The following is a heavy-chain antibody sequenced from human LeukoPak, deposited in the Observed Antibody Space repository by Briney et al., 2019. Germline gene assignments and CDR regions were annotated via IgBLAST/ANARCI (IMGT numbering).Heavy chain of an antibody. CDR3: ARLHPNGPDEY. CDR2: ISYDGRR. V-gene: IGHV4-39*07. D-gene: IGHD2-8*01. Sequence: SETLTLTCAVSGASIRSCAVYRCGWIRGPPGEGLEGIGQISYDGRRGYNASRRCRVTISLDTYKQHFSLEMTSVTAADAAVFYCARLHPNGPDEYWGGGALVAVSS. J-gene: IGHJ4*02. CDR1: GASIRSCAVYR.